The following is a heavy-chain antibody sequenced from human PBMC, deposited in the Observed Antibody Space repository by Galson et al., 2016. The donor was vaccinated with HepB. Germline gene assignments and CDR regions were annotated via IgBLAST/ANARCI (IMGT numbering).Heavy chain of an antibody. CDR3: ARDFKLGAPDYMDV. Sequence: SLRLSCAASGFTFDNHWMHWVRQAPGKGLDWVAVISKTGDTTFYGDSVKGRFTISRGNSKNTVDLQIHSLRSEDAAVYFCARDFKLGAPDYMDVWGKGTTVTVS. CDR1: GFTFDNHW. V-gene: IGHV3-30-3*01. D-gene: IGHD1-26*01. J-gene: IGHJ6*03. CDR2: ISKTGDTT.